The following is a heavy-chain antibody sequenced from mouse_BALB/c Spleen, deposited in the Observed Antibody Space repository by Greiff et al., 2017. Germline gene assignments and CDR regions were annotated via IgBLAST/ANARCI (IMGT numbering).Heavy chain of an antibody. CDR1: GFTFNTNA. J-gene: IGHJ3*01. CDR3: VRDQGLLAWFAY. D-gene: IGHD2-3*01. CDR2: IRSKSNNYAT. Sequence: EAGGGLVQPKGSLKLSCVASGFTFNTNAMNWVRQAPGKGLEWVARIRSKSNNYATYYADSVKDRFTISRDDSQSMLYLQMNNLKTEDTAMYYCVRDQGLLAWFAYWGQGTLVTVSA. V-gene: IGHV10S3*01.